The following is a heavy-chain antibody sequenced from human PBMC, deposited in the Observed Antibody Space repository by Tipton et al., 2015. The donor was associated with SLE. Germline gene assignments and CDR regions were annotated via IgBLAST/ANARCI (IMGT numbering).Heavy chain of an antibody. CDR3: ASRRHYYDSSGYYWGAFDI. CDR1: GGSISSHY. CDR2: ISYSETT. D-gene: IGHD3-22*01. Sequence: TLSLTCTVSGGSISSHYWSWIRQPPGKGLEWIGYISYSETTNYNPSLKRRVTISVDTSKNQFSLKLNSVTAADTAVYYCASRRHYYDSSGYYWGAFDIWGQGTMVTVSS. J-gene: IGHJ3*02. V-gene: IGHV4-59*11.